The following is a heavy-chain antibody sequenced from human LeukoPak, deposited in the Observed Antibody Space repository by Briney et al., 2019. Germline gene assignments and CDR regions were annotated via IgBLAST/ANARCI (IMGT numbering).Heavy chain of an antibody. Sequence: GASVKVSCKVSGYTLTELSMHWVRQAPGKGLEWMGGFDPEDGETIYAQKFQGRVTMTKDTSTDTAYMELSSLRSEDTAVYYCATGAMIVVVTPLDYFDYWGQGTLVTVSS. CDR1: GYTLTELS. V-gene: IGHV1-24*01. J-gene: IGHJ4*02. CDR3: ATGAMIVVVTPLDYFDY. D-gene: IGHD3-22*01. CDR2: FDPEDGET.